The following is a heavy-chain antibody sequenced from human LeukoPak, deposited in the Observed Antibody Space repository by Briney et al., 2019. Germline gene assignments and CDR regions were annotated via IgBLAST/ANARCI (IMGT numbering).Heavy chain of an antibody. J-gene: IGHJ4*02. Sequence: GGSLRLSCVASGFTVSSNYMSWVRQAPGKGLEWVSVIYSGGSTYYADSVKGRFTISRDNSKNTLYLQMNSPRAEDTAVYYWARGGWELHFDYWGQGTLVTVSS. CDR1: GFTVSSNY. V-gene: IGHV3-66*02. D-gene: IGHD1-26*01. CDR2: IYSGGST. CDR3: ARGGWELHFDY.